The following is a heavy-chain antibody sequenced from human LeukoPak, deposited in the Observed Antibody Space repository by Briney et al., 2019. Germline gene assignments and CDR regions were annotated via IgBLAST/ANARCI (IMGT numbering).Heavy chain of an antibody. Sequence: SGPTLVNPTQTLTLTCAFYGFSLSSSGMGVGWIRQPPGKALEWLALIYWDDDKSYSPSLKSRLTVTKDTSKNQVVLIMTYMDPVDTATYYRAHRRGRYGPYYFDYWGQGTLVTVSS. D-gene: IGHD5-18*01. CDR3: AHRRGRYGPYYFDY. CDR2: IYWDDDK. J-gene: IGHJ4*02. V-gene: IGHV2-5*02. CDR1: GFSLSSSGMG.